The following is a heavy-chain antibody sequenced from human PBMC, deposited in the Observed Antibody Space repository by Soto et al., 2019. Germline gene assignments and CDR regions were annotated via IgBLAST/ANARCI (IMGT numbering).Heavy chain of an antibody. V-gene: IGHV3-33*01. CDR1: GIIFTGYG. CDR2: IRYDGSNI. CDR3: ARDPSGNTTVTPSMDV. D-gene: IGHD4-4*01. J-gene: IGHJ6*02. Sequence: PGGSLRLSCAVSGIIFTGYGMHWVRQAPGKGLEWVAVIRYDGSNIYYADSVKGRFTISRDNAKNTLYLQMNSLRAEDTAVYYCARDPSGNTTVTPSMDVWGQGTTVTVSS.